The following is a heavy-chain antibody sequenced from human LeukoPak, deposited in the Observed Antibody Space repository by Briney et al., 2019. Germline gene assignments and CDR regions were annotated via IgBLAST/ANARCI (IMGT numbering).Heavy chain of an antibody. CDR2: LLPIFGTV. CDR3: ARGQQLVGNYYYYGMDV. J-gene: IGHJ6*02. D-gene: IGHD6-13*01. Sequence: PEASVKVSYKASGGTFSSYAISWVRQAAGQGLEWTGELLPIFGTVHFAQTFQGRVTITADESTNTAYMELTSLRSDDTALYYCARGQQLVGNYYYYGMDVWGQGTTVTVSS. CDR1: GGTFSSYA. V-gene: IGHV1-69*01.